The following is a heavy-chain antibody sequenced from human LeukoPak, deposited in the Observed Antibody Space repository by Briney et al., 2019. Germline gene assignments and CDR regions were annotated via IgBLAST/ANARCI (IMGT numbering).Heavy chain of an antibody. CDR1: GGSFSGYY. Sequence: SETLSLTCAVYGGSFSGYYWSWIRQPPGKGLEWIGEINHSGSTNYNPSLKSRVTISVDTSKNQFSLKLSSVTAADTAVYYCASSGWTYYYYYKDVWGEGNTVTISS. CDR2: INHSGST. CDR3: ASSGWTYYYYYKDV. V-gene: IGHV4-34*01. J-gene: IGHJ6*03. D-gene: IGHD6-19*01.